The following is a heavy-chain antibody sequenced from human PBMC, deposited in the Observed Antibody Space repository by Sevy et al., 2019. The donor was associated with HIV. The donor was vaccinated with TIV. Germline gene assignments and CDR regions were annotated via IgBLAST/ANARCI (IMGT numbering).Heavy chain of an antibody. CDR2: ISSSSSYI. D-gene: IGHD5-18*01. V-gene: IGHV3-21*06. CDR3: ARVDSAMICYSDD. CDR1: GFTFSSHS. Sequence: GGSLRLSCAVSGFTFSSHSMNWVRQAPGKGLEWVSSISSSSSYIYYADSVKGRFSISRDNAKNSLYLQVGSLRAEDTAVYYCARVDSAMICYSDDWGQGTLVTVSS. J-gene: IGHJ4*02.